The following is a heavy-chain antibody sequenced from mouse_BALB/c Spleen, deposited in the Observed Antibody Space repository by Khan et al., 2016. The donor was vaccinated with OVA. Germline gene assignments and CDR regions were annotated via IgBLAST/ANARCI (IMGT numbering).Heavy chain of an antibody. CDR3: ASGLTYYGSWFAY. CDR2: INTSTGEP. V-gene: IGHV9-1*02. Sequence: QIQLVQSGPELKKPGETVKISCKASGYTFTNFGMNWVKQAPGKALKWMGWINTSTGEPTYADDFKGRFAFSLETSASTAYLQINHLKNEALATLFGASGLTYYGSWFAYWGQGTLVTVSA. J-gene: IGHJ3*01. D-gene: IGHD1-1*01. CDR1: GYTFTNFG.